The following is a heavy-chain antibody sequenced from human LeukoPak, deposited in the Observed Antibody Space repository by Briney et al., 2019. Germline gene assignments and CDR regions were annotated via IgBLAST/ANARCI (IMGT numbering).Heavy chain of an antibody. Sequence: SGPTLVKPTQTLTLTCTFSGFSLSTSGVGVGWIRQPPGKALEWLALIYWDDDKRYSPSLKSRLTITKDTSKNQVVLTMTNLDPVDTATYYCPHRHSIAAVGTVDYWGQGTLVTVSS. J-gene: IGHJ4*02. V-gene: IGHV2-5*02. CDR2: IYWDDDK. CDR1: GFSLSTSGVG. CDR3: PHRHSIAAVGTVDY. D-gene: IGHD6-13*01.